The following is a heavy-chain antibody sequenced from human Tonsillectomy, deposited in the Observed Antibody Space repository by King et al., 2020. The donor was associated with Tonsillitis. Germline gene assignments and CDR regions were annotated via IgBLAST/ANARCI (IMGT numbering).Heavy chain of an antibody. Sequence: QLVQSGSELKKPGASVKVSCKASGNTFSSYGLNWVRQAPGQGLEWMGWINTNTGNPTYAQGSTGRFVFSLDTSVSTAYLQISSLKAEDTAVYYCAREGGVWLSTLPYYYGMDVWGQGTTVTVSS. CDR3: AREGGVWLSTLPYYYGMDV. CDR1: GNTFSSYG. V-gene: IGHV7-4-1*02. J-gene: IGHJ6*02. D-gene: IGHD3-16*01. CDR2: INTNTGNP.